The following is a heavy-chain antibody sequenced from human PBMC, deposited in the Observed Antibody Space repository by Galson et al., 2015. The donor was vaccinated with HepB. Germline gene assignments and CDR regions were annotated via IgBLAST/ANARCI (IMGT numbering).Heavy chain of an antibody. CDR2: IYSGGST. CDR1: GFTVSSNH. CDR3: ARGWVAAAALDY. Sequence: SLRLSCAASGFTVSSNHMSWVRQAPGKGLEWVSVIYSGGSTYYADSVKGRFTISRDNSKNTLYLQMNSLRAEDTAVYYCARGWVAAAALDYWGQGTLVTVSS. V-gene: IGHV3-66*01. D-gene: IGHD6-13*01. J-gene: IGHJ4*02.